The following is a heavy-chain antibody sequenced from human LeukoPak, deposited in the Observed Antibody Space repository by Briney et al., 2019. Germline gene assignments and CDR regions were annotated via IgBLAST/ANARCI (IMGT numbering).Heavy chain of an antibody. D-gene: IGHD3-22*01. Sequence: GALRLSCAASGFTFSSYGMHWVRQAPGKGLEWVAFIRYDGSNKYYADSVKGRFTISRDNSKNTLYLQMNGLRAEDTAVYYCAKDRGSSGLLDYWGQGTLVTVSS. CDR2: IRYDGSNK. CDR1: GFTFSSYG. V-gene: IGHV3-30*02. CDR3: AKDRGSSGLLDY. J-gene: IGHJ4*02.